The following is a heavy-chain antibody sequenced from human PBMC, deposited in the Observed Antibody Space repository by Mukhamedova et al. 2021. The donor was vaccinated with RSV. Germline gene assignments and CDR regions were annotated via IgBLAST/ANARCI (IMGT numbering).Heavy chain of an antibody. Sequence: WMGIINPSGGSTSYAQKFQGRVTMTRDTSTSTVYMELSSLRSEDTAVYYCARAVPYCSSTSCQNDAFAIWGQGTMVTVSS. J-gene: IGHJ3*02. CDR3: ARAVPYCSSTSCQNDAFAI. CDR2: INPSGGST. D-gene: IGHD2-2*01. V-gene: IGHV1-46*01.